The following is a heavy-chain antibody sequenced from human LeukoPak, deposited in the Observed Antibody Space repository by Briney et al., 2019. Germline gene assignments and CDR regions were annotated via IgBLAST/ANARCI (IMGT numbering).Heavy chain of an antibody. J-gene: IGHJ6*01. CDR2: VSGSGDNT. CDR3: AKMKGHPLQKYYMDV. CDR1: GFTFSSYA. V-gene: IGHV3-23*01. Sequence: GGSLRLSCVASGFTFSSYAMSWVRQTPGRGVEWVAGVSGSGDNTLYAASVKGRFTISRNNSKNTLYLKMNSLRAEDTAIYYCAKMKGHPLQKYYMDVWGQGTTVTVSS. D-gene: IGHD2/OR15-2a*01.